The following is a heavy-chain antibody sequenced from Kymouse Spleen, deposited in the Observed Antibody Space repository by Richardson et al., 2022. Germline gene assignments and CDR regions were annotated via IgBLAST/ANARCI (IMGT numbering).Heavy chain of an antibody. Sequence: QVQLQESGPGLVKPSETLSLTCTVSGGSISSYYWSWIRQPPGKGLEWIGYIYYSGSTNYNPSLKSRVTISVDTSKNQFSLKLSSVTAADTAVYYCARHSSGSASYYFDYWGQGTLVTVSS. D-gene: IGHD1-26*01. V-gene: IGHV4-59*01. CDR3: ARHSSGSASYYFDY. CDR1: GGSISSYY. CDR2: IYYSGST. J-gene: IGHJ4*02.